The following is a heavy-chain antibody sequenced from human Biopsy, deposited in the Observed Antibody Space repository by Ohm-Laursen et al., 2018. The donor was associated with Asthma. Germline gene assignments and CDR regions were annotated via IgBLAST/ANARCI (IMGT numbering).Heavy chain of an antibody. Sequence: AASVKASCKTSCYTFSSAGITWARQAPGQGLEWMGWISVYNGNTKVAQKLQDRVTMITDTSTSTAYMELRSLRSDDTAVYFCARAVDYSHYYGIDVWGQGTTVTVS. J-gene: IGHJ6*02. V-gene: IGHV1-18*01. CDR1: CYTFSSAG. D-gene: IGHD3-10*01. CDR3: ARAVDYSHYYGIDV. CDR2: ISVYNGNT.